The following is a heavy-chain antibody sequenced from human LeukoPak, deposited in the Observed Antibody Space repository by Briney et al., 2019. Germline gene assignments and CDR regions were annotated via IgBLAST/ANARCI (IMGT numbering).Heavy chain of an antibody. CDR3: ARDSLNGYSSGWPDAFDI. V-gene: IGHV3-21*01. J-gene: IGHJ3*02. CDR2: ISSSSYI. CDR1: GFTFSSYS. Sequence: GGSLRLSCAAPGFTFSSYSMNWVRQAPGKGLEWVSSISSSSYIYYADSVKGRFTISRDNAKNSLYLQMNSLRAEDTAVYYCARDSLNGYSSGWPDAFDIWGQGTMVTVSS. D-gene: IGHD6-19*01.